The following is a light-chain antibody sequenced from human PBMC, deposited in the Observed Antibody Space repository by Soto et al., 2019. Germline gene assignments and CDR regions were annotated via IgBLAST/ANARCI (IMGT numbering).Light chain of an antibody. CDR3: QQYNSYFSVT. CDR1: QSVRSW. J-gene: IGKJ4*01. Sequence: DIPMTQSPSTLSASVGDRVTLTCRASQSVRSWVAWYQHKPGQAPKLLISDASNLQYGVPSRFSGSGSETEFTLTTSSLQPDDFATYYCQQYNSYFSVTFGGGTRVEIK. V-gene: IGKV1-5*01. CDR2: DAS.